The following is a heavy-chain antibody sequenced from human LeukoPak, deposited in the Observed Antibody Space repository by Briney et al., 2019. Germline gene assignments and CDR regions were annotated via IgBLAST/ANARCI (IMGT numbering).Heavy chain of an antibody. CDR2: ISTSTGDT. J-gene: IGHJ5*02. V-gene: IGHV1-18*01. CDR1: GYSFILYG. CDR3: ARKVPNDSSGYYYRGQFDP. D-gene: IGHD3-22*01. Sequence: ASVKVSCKTSGYSFILYGISWVRQAPGQGPEWMGWISTSTGDTKYTQKFQGRVTITADKSTSTAYMELSSLRSEDTAVYYCARKVPNDSSGYYYRGQFDPWGQGTLVTVSS.